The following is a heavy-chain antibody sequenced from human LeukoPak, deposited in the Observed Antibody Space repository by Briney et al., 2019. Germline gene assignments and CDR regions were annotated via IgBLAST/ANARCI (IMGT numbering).Heavy chain of an antibody. CDR3: AGGGNSRHHFDY. V-gene: IGHV3-30*03. CDR2: ISYDGSDK. J-gene: IGHJ4*02. D-gene: IGHD3-16*01. CDR1: GFTFSNSD. Sequence: GRSLRLSCAASGFTFSNSDIHWVRQAPGKGLEWVAIISYDGSDKYYADSVKGRFTISRGNSKNTLYMQMNSLRAEDTAVYYCAGGGNSRHHFDYWGQGTLVTVSS.